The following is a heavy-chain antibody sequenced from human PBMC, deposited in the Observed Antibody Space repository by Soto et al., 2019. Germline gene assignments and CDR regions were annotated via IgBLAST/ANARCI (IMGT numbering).Heavy chain of an antibody. D-gene: IGHD6-19*01. CDR1: GYTLTELS. CDR3: ARGGWYLSAPVDY. Sequence: ASVKVSCKVSGYTLTELSMHWVRQAPGQGLEWMGWINPNSGGTNYAQKFQGWVTMTRDTSISTAYMELSRLRSDDTAVYYCARGGWYLSAPVDYWGQGTLVTVSS. J-gene: IGHJ4*02. CDR2: INPNSGGT. V-gene: IGHV1-2*04.